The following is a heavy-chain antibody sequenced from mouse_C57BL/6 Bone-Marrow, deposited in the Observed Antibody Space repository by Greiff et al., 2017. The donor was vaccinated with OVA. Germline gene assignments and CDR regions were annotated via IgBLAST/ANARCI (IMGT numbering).Heavy chain of an antibody. Sequence: QVQLKQPGAELVKPGASVKLSCKASGYTFTSYWMHWVKQRPGQGLEWIGMIHPNSGSTNYNEKFKSKATLTVDKSSSTAYMQLSSLTSEDSAVYYCARMEYYSNPWYFDVWGTGTTVTVSS. V-gene: IGHV1-64*01. CDR1: GYTFTSYW. CDR3: ARMEYYSNPWYFDV. J-gene: IGHJ1*03. D-gene: IGHD2-5*01. CDR2: IHPNSGST.